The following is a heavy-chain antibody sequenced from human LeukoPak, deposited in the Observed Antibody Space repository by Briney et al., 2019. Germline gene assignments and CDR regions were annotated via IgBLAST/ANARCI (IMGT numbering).Heavy chain of an antibody. CDR3: ARVGLGYCSSTSCYFDY. V-gene: IGHV1-69*13. CDR2: IIPIFGTA. D-gene: IGHD2-2*01. Sequence: ASVKVSCKASGGTFSSYAISWVRQAPGQGLEWMGGIIPIFGTANYAQKFQGRVTITADESTSTAYMELSSLRSEDTAVYYCARVGLGYCSSTSCYFDYWGREPWSPSPQ. J-gene: IGHJ4*02. CDR1: GGTFSSYA.